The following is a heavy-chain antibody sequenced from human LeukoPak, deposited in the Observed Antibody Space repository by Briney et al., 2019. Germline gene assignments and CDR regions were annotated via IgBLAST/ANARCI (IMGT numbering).Heavy chain of an antibody. Sequence: PGGSLRLSCAASGFTFENYGMSWVRQVPGKGLEWVSGLNWSGGAIGYADSVKGRFTIYRDNAKNSLYLQMKSLRAEDTAFYYCARLRDDTPYWGQGTLVTVSS. CDR3: ARLRDDTPY. CDR1: GFTFENYG. J-gene: IGHJ4*02. V-gene: IGHV3-20*04. D-gene: IGHD3-22*01. CDR2: LNWSGGAI.